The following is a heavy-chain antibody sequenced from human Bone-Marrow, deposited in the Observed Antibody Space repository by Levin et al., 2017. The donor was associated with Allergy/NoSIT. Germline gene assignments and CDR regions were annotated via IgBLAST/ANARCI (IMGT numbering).Heavy chain of an antibody. J-gene: IGHJ4*02. CDR2: ISWNGGSI. CDR1: GFPFQDYA. CDR3: AKSGAVAGAGTFPYFDS. Sequence: PGGSLRLSCSASGFPFQDYAMHWVRQAPGKGLECISTISWNGGSISYADSVRGRFTISRDNAKNSLYLQMNSLGTEDSALYYCAKSGAVAGAGTFPYFDSWGQGTTVTVSS. D-gene: IGHD6-13*01. V-gene: IGHV3-9*01.